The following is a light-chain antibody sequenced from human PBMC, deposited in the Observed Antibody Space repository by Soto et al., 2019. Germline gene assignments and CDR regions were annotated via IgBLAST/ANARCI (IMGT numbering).Light chain of an antibody. J-gene: IGKJ1*01. CDR3: QQYNKWRST. CDR1: QSVSSN. V-gene: IGKV3-15*01. Sequence: EIVMTQSPATLSVSPGERATLSCRASQSVSSNLAWYQQKHGQAPRLLIYGASTRATGIPARFSGSGSGTEFTLTISSLQSEDFAVYYCQQYNKWRSTVGHRPKVHIK. CDR2: GAS.